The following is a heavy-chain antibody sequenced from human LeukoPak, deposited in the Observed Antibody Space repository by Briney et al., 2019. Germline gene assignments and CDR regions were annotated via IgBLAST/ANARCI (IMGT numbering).Heavy chain of an antibody. V-gene: IGHV4-34*01. CDR1: GGSFSGYY. CDR3: ARHPGYYYYYMDV. CDR2: MYHIGST. Sequence: SETLSLTCAVYGGSFSGYYWSWIRQPPGKGLEWIGSMYHIGSTYYNPSLKSRVTISVDTSKNQFSLKLSSVTAADTSVYYCARHPGYYYYYMDVWGKGTTVTISS. J-gene: IGHJ6*03.